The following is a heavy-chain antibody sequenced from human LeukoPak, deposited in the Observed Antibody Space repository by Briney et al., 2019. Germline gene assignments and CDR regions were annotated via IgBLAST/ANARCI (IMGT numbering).Heavy chain of an antibody. CDR2: IYPGDSDT. Sequence: GESLKISCKGSGYSFTSYWIGWVRQMPGKGLEWMGIIYPGDSDTRYSPSFQGQVTISADKSISTAYLQWSSLKASDSATYYCARHIAVAYYYYGMDVWGQGTTVTVSS. J-gene: IGHJ6*02. CDR3: ARHIAVAYYYYGMDV. V-gene: IGHV5-51*01. CDR1: GYSFTSYW. D-gene: IGHD6-19*01.